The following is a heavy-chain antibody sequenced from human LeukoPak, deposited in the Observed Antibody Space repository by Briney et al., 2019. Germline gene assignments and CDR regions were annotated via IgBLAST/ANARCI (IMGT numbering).Heavy chain of an antibody. CDR3: ARAGDSSGYSDY. D-gene: IGHD3-22*01. V-gene: IGHV4-34*01. J-gene: IGHJ4*02. CDR2: INHSGST. Sequence: SETLSLTCAVYGGSFSGYYWSWIRQPPGKGLEWIGEINHSGSTNYNPSLKSRVTISVDTSKNQFSLKLSSVTAADTAVYYCARAGDSSGYSDYRGQGTLVTVSS. CDR1: GGSFSGYY.